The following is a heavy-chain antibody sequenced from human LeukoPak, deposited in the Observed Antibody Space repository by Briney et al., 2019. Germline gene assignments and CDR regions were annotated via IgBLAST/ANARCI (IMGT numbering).Heavy chain of an antibody. CDR3: AFLARTGARD. D-gene: IGHD5-12*01. CDR2: IIPIFGTA. Sequence: SVKVSCKASGGTYSSYAISWVRQAPGQGLEWMGGIIPIFGTANYAQKFQGRVTITADESTSTAYMELSSLRSEDTAVYYCAFLARTGARDWGQGTLVTVSS. V-gene: IGHV1-69*13. CDR1: GGTYSSYA. J-gene: IGHJ4*02.